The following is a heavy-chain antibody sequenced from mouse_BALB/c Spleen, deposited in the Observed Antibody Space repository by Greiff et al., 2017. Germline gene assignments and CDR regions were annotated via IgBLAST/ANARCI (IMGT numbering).Heavy chain of an antibody. Sequence: VQLQQSGAELVKPGASVKLSCTASGFNIKDTYMHWVKQRPEQGLEWIGRIDPANGNTKYDPKFQGKATITADTSSNTAYLQLSSLTSEDTAVYYCASCSSGYYAMDYWGQGTSFTVSS. CDR3: ASCSSGYYAMDY. J-gene: IGHJ4*01. CDR2: IDPANGNT. D-gene: IGHD3-1*01. V-gene: IGHV14-3*02. CDR1: GFNIKDTY.